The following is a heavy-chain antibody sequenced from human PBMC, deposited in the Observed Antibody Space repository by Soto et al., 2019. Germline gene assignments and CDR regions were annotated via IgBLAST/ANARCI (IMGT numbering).Heavy chain of an antibody. CDR3: ATESLRENAVYI. D-gene: IGHD4-17*01. J-gene: IGHJ3*02. Sequence: QVQLQESGPGLVKPSQILSLTCTVSGGSISRGAYYWTWIRQHPGKGLEWIGNIYYTGYTKYNPSLQSRVTISLDTSKNQFSLKLSSVTAADTAVYYCATESLRENAVYIWGQGTTVTVS. CDR1: GGSISRGAYY. CDR2: IYYTGYT. V-gene: IGHV4-31*03.